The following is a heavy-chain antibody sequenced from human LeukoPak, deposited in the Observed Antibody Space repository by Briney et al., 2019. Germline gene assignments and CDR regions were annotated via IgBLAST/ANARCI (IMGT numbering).Heavy chain of an antibody. J-gene: IGHJ5*02. CDR1: GYTFISHY. D-gene: IGHD1-26*01. V-gene: IGHV1-46*01. CDR3: ARGQWEGDNRFDP. CDR2: INPSGGST. Sequence: ASVKGSCKASGYTFISHYMHWVRPAPGQGLEWMGIINPSGGSTSYAQKFQGRVTMTRDTSTSTVYMELSSLRSEDTAVYYCARGQWEGDNRFDPWGQGTLVTVSS.